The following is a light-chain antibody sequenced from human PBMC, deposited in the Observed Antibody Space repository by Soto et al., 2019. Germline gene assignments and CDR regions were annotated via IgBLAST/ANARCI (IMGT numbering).Light chain of an antibody. Sequence: EVVLTQSPATLSLSPGERATLSCRASQNVRTYLDWYQQKPGQPPRLLISGASNRATGIPARFSGSGSGTDFTLTISRLEPDDFAVYYCQQYGTSPWTFGQGTKVDIK. CDR2: GAS. CDR1: QNVRTY. CDR3: QQYGTSPWT. J-gene: IGKJ1*01. V-gene: IGKV3-20*01.